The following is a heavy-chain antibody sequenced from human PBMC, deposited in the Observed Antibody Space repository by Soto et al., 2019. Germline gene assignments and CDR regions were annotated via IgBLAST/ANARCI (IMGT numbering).Heavy chain of an antibody. CDR2: IYTGGST. D-gene: IGHD3-22*01. CDR3: ARWFGYYALDY. Sequence: EVQLVEAGGGLVQPGGSLRLSCAASGFTVSSNYMSWAGQAPGKGLEWVSVIYTGGSTYYAGSVKGRFTISRDNSKNTLYLQMNSLRAEDTAVYYCARWFGYYALDYWGQGTLVTVSS. J-gene: IGHJ4*02. CDR1: GFTVSSNY. V-gene: IGHV3-66*01.